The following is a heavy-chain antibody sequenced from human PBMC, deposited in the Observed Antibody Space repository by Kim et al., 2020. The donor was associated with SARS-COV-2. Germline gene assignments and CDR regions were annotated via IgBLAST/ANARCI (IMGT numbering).Heavy chain of an antibody. CDR2: IYYSGST. CDR3: ARAGIAVAGTGWFDP. J-gene: IGHJ5*02. V-gene: IGHV4-61*01. D-gene: IGHD6-19*01. CDR1: GGSVSSGSYY. Sequence: SETLSLTCTVSGGSVSSGSYYWSWIRQPPGKGLEWIGYIYYSGSTNYNPSLKSRVTISVDTSKNQFSLKLSSVTAADTAVYYCARAGIAVAGTGWFDPWG.